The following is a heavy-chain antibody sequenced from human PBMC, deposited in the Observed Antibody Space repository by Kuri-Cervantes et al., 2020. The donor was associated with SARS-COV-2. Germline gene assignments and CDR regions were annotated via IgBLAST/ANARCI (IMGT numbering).Heavy chain of an antibody. CDR3: ARVGEWTTVTSYYFDY. J-gene: IGHJ4*02. CDR2: LDTSGST. V-gene: IGHV4-61*10. CDR1: GVSVAGGTYY. Sequence: GSLRLSCAVSGVSVAGGTYYWAWIRQPAGKGLEWIGHLDTSGSTTYNPSLKSRVTISLDTSNNQVSLKLTSVTAADTAVYYCARVGEWTTVTSYYFDYWGQGTLVTVSS. D-gene: IGHD4-17*01.